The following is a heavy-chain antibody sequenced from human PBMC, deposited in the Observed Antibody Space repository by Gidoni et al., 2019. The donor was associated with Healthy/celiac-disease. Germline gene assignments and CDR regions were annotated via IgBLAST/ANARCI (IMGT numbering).Heavy chain of an antibody. CDR2: SSAYSGNT. CDR1: GYTFPIYG. V-gene: IGHV1-18*04. D-gene: IGHD4-17*01. Sequence: QVQLVQSGAEAKKPAASVDVSCHASGYTFPIYGISRLGQAPGHGLEWMGWSSAYSGNTTYAQQLQGRVTMTTDTATSTAYMELRSLGANDTAVYYCARDRGDYSPIHFDYWGQGTLVTVSS. CDR3: ARDRGDYSPIHFDY. J-gene: IGHJ4*02.